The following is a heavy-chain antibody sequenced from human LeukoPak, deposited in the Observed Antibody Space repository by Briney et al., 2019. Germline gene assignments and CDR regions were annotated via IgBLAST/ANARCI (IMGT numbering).Heavy chain of an antibody. V-gene: IGHV4-59*08. CDR2: IYYSGST. J-gene: IGHJ4*02. CDR1: GGSISSYY. D-gene: IGHD6-6*01. CDR3: ARRLIAARPPPFDY. Sequence: SSETLSLTCTVSGGSISSYYWSWIRQPPGKGLEWIGYIYYSGSTNYNPSLKSRVTISVDTSKNQFSLKLSSVTAADTAVYYCARRLIAARPPPFDYWGQGTLVTVSS.